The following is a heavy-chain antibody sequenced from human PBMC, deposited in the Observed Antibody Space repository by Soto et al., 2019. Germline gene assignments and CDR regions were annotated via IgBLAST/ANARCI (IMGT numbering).Heavy chain of an antibody. CDR3: ASVSPEDYYYYDMDG. CDR1: DGSISNYY. Sequence: SETLSLTCAVSDGSISNYYWSWIRQSPGKGLEWIGYIYYSGSTKYNPSLNSRVTISVDTSKNQFSLRLTSVTAADAAVYYCASVSPEDYYYYDMDGGGQATPVTVS. J-gene: IGHJ6*02. CDR2: IYYSGST. V-gene: IGHV4-59*01.